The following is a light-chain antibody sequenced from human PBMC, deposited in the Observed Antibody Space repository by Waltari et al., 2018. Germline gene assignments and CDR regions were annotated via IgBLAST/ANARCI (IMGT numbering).Light chain of an antibody. CDR2: RAS. CDR3: QQHGTLPAT. V-gene: IGKV3-20*01. CDR1: QSVGSSS. Sequence: EIVLKQSPGTASLSPGERVTLSCRASQSVGSSSLAWYQQKPGQAPRLVIYRASRRATCIPDRFSGSGSGTDFSLTISRLEPEDFAVYYCQQHGTLPATFGQGTKVEIK. J-gene: IGKJ1*01.